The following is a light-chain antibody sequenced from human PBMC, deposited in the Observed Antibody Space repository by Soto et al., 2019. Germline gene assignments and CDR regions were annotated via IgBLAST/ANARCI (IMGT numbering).Light chain of an antibody. CDR3: SLYTSENTYV. J-gene: IGLJ1*01. V-gene: IGLV2-18*01. Sequence: QSVLTQPPSVSGSPGQSVTISCTGTSTDFVSYNRVSWYQQPPGTAPKLIIYEASNRPSGVPDRFSGSKSGNTASLTISGLQAADEADYYCSLYTSENTYVFGTGT. CDR1: STDFVSYNR. CDR2: EAS.